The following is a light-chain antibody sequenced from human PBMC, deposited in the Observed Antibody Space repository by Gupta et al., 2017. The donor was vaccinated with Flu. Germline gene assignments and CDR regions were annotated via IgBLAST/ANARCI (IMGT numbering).Light chain of an antibody. CDR3: LLFYGGVHV. Sequence: QTVVTQEPSLTVSPGGTVTLTCASSTGAVTSGYFPNWFQQKPGQAPRALIYRTNNKHSWTPARFSGSLLGGKAALTLSGVQPEDEAEYFCLLFYGGVHVFGRGTKLTVL. CDR2: RTN. CDR1: TGAVTSGYF. J-gene: IGLJ2*01. V-gene: IGLV7-43*01.